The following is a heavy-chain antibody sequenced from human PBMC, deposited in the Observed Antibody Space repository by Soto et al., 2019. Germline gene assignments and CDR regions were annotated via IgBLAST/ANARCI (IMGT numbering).Heavy chain of an antibody. CDR1: GFTFSNYG. D-gene: IGHD3-10*01. CDR2: IWYDGNNK. J-gene: IGHJ4*02. Sequence: QVQLVESGGGVGQPGRSLRLSCAAPGFTFSNYGMHWVRQAPGKGLEWVAVIWYDGNNKYYADSVKGRFTISRDNSKNTLYVQMNGLRAEDTAVYYCARDLQGSGSFYSPDYWGQGTLVTVSS. V-gene: IGHV3-33*01. CDR3: ARDLQGSGSFYSPDY.